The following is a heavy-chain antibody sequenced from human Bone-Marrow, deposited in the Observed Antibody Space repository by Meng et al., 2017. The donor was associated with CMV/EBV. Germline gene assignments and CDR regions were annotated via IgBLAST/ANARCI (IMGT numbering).Heavy chain of an antibody. CDR1: GFTFSSYS. CDR2: ISWNSGST. CDR3: AKATAGSSAYYYYAMDV. J-gene: IGHJ6*02. V-gene: IGHV3-9*01. Sequence: GGSLRLSCAASGFTFSSYSMNWVRQAPGKGLEWVSGISWNSGSTGYADSVKGRFTISRVNAKNYLYLQMNSLRPEHTALYYCAKATAGSSAYYYYAMDVWGQGTTVTVSS. D-gene: IGHD1-26*01.